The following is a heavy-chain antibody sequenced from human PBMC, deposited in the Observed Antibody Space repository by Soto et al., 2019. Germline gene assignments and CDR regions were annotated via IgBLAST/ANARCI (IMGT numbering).Heavy chain of an antibody. J-gene: IGHJ4*02. D-gene: IGHD1-26*01. V-gene: IGHV1-18*01. CDR1: GYTFTTYY. CDR3: ARDRNSGSYYGY. Sequence: GASVKVSCKTSGYTFTTYYVHWVRQAPGQGLEWMGWISAYNGNTNYAQKLQGRVTMTTDTSTSTAYMELRSLRSDDTAVYYCARDRNSGSYYGYWGQGTLVTVSS. CDR2: ISAYNGNT.